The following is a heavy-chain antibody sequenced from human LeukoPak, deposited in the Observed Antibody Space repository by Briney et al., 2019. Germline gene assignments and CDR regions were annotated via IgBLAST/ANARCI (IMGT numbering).Heavy chain of an antibody. Sequence: SETLSLTCTVSGGSISSGSYYWSWIRQPPGKGLEWIGEINHSGSTNYNPSLKSRVTISVDTSKNQFSLKLSSVTAADTAVYYCARAHRASSSRYYYYMDVWGKGTTVTVSS. D-gene: IGHD6-6*01. CDR3: ARAHRASSSRYYYYMDV. V-gene: IGHV4-39*07. CDR2: INHSGST. J-gene: IGHJ6*03. CDR1: GGSISSGSYY.